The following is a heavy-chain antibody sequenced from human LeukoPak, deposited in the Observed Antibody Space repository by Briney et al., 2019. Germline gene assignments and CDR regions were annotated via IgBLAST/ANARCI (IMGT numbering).Heavy chain of an antibody. Sequence: GGSLRLSCAASGFTFSSYAMSWVRQAPGKGLEWVSAISGSGGSTYYADSVKGRFTISRDNSKNTLYLQTNSLRAEDTAVYYCAKDEDCSSTSCSHDYWGQGTLVTVSS. CDR1: GFTFSSYA. CDR3: AKDEDCSSTSCSHDY. D-gene: IGHD2-2*01. J-gene: IGHJ4*02. V-gene: IGHV3-23*01. CDR2: ISGSGGST.